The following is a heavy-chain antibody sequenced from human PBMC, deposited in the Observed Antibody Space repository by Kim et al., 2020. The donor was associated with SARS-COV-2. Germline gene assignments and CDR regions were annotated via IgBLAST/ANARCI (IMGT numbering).Heavy chain of an antibody. CDR1: GFTFDDYA. CDR3: AKDKDYDSSGYLDQ. D-gene: IGHD3-22*01. Sequence: GWSLRLSCAASGFTFDDYAMHWVRQAPGKGLEWVSGISWNSGSIGYADSVKGRFTISRDNAKNSLYLQMNSLRVEDTALYYCAKDKDYDSSGYLDQWGQGTLVTVSS. CDR2: ISWNSGSI. V-gene: IGHV3-9*01. J-gene: IGHJ4*02.